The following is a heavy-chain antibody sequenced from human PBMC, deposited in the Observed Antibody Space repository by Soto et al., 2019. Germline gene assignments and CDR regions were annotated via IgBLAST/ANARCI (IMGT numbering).Heavy chain of an antibody. D-gene: IGHD3-16*02. CDR2: IYYSGST. V-gene: IGHV4-31*03. J-gene: IGHJ4*02. CDR1: GGSISSGGYY. CDR3: AIGVGGVYVWGSYRERVFDY. Sequence: QEQLQESGPGLVKPSQTLSLTCTVSGGSISSGGYYWSWIRQHPGKGLEWIGYIYYSGSTYYNPSLDNRITISVDTFKNQFSRKILSVPVGVSAVYYYAIGVGGVYVWGSYRERVFDYWGQRTLVTVSS.